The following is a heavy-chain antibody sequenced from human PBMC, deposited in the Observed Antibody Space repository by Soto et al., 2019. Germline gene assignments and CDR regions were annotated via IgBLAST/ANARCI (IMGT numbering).Heavy chain of an antibody. D-gene: IGHD5-12*01. J-gene: IGHJ4*02. CDR3: ASLQSGYAFDLDH. CDR2: AFYTGGI. Sequence: PSETLSLTCSVSDLSIITDAYYWVWVRQPPGKGLEWLGTAFYTGGIYYNPSLKSRVTISVDTSKNDFFLQLSSVVAADTAVYFCASLQSGYAFDLDHWGPGTLVTVSS. CDR1: DLSIITDAYY. V-gene: IGHV4-39*02.